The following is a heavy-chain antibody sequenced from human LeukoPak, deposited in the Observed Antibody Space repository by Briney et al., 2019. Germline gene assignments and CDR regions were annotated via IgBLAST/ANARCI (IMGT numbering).Heavy chain of an antibody. Sequence: GGSLRLSCAASGXAFSFSAMSWLPQPPGKGLEWVSTINANSVASSYAASVRGRFTISRDNSKSTLYLHLNTLRVEDTAVYYCAKPISGGLAVTADWFDPWGQGTLVVVSS. V-gene: IGHV3-23*01. CDR3: AKPISGGLAVTADWFDP. CDR1: GXAFSFSA. CDR2: INANSVAS. J-gene: IGHJ5*01. D-gene: IGHD6-19*01.